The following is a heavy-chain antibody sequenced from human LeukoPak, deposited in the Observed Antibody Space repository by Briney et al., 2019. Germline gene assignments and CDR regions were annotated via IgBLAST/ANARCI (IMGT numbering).Heavy chain of an antibody. J-gene: IGHJ4*02. D-gene: IGHD5-18*01. CDR2: IYHSGST. CDR1: GGSISSGGYS. CDR3: AGLARIRRASYDY. V-gene: IGHV4-30-2*01. Sequence: SETLSPTCAVSGGSISSGGYSWSWIRQPPGKGLEWIGYIYHSGSTYYNPSLKSRVTISVDRSKNQFSLKLRSVTAADTAVYYCAGLARIRRASYDYWGQGTLVTVSS.